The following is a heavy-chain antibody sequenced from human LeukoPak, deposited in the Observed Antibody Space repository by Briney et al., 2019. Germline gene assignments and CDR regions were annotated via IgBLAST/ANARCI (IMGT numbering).Heavy chain of an antibody. V-gene: IGHV3-48*01. CDR2: ISSSSATI. Sequence: GGSLRLSCEASRFTFSTYAMNWVRQAPGKGLEWVSYISSSSATIHYADSVRGRFTISRDNAKNSLYLQMNSLRAEDTALYYCARDTHYYGSGSPAFDIWGQGTMVTVSS. J-gene: IGHJ3*02. D-gene: IGHD3-10*01. CDR1: RFTFSTYA. CDR3: ARDTHYYGSGSPAFDI.